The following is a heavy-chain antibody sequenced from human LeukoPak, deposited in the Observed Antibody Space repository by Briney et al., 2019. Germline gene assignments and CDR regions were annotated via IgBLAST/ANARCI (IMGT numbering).Heavy chain of an antibody. CDR1: GFTFSDYS. D-gene: IGHD2-2*01. CDR2: ISSSSTTI. J-gene: IGHJ5*02. CDR3: VKGYCSSTSCYGPWFDP. V-gene: IGHV3-48*01. Sequence: GGSLRLSCAASGFTFSDYSMNWVRQAPGKGLEWVSYISSSSTTIFYADSVKGRFTISRDNSKNTLYLQMSSLRAEDTAVYYCVKGYCSSTSCYGPWFDPWGQGTLVTVSS.